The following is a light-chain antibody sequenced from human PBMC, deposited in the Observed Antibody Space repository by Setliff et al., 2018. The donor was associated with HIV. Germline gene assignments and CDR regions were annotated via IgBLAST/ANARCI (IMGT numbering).Light chain of an antibody. CDR1: GGDIGGYNY. CDR3: SSYTRSGSTYA. V-gene: IGLV2-14*03. Sequence: QSVLTQPASVSGSPGQSITVSCTGTGGDIGGYNYVSWFQQHPGKAPKLVIYDVFYRPSGVSPRFSGTKSGNTASLTISGLQAEDEADYYCSSYTRSGSTYAFGTGTKVTVL. CDR2: DVF. J-gene: IGLJ1*01.